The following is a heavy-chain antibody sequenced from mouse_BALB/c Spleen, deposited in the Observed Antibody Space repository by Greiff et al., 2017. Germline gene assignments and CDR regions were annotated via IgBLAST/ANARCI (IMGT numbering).Heavy chain of an antibody. V-gene: IGHV7-3*02. D-gene: IGHD1-1*01. CDR2: IRNKANGYTT. J-gene: IGHJ3*01. Sequence: EVQLVESGGGLVQPGGSLRLSCATSGFTFTDYYMSWVRQPPGKALEWLGFIRNKANGYTTEYSASVKGRFTISRDNSQSILYLQMNTLRAEDSATYYCARDIGRYDGSFAYWGQGTLVTVSA. CDR3: ARDIGRYDGSFAY. CDR1: GFTFTDYY.